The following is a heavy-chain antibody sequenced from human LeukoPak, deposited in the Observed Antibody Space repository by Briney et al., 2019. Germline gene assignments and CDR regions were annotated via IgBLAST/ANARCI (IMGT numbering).Heavy chain of an antibody. CDR3: ARRYSSVWSGIDY. J-gene: IGHJ4*02. V-gene: IGHV3-30*03. Sequence: GRSLRLSCAASGFTFSSYGMHWVRQAPGKGLEWVAVISYDGGNKYYADSVKGRFTISRDNSKNTLYLQMNSLRAEDTAVYYCARRYSSVWSGIDYWGQGTLVTVSS. CDR2: ISYDGGNK. CDR1: GFTFSSYG. D-gene: IGHD6-19*01.